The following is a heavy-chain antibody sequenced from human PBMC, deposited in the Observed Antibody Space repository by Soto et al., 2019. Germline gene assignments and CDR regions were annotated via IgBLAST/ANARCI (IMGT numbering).Heavy chain of an antibody. V-gene: IGHV3-74*01. Sequence: SLRLSRAASGFTVSSYWMHWVRQAPGNGLVWVSRINSDGSSTSYADSVKGRFTISRDNAKNTLYLQMNSLRAEDTAVYYCARNPHVFWSDYPAYYMDVGGKGPTVTVPS. CDR1: GFTVSSYW. J-gene: IGHJ6*03. CDR3: ARNPHVFWSDYPAYYMDV. CDR2: INSDGSST. D-gene: IGHD3-3*01.